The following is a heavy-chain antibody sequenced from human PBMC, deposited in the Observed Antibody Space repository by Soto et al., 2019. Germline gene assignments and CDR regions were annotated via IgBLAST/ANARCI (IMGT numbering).Heavy chain of an antibody. J-gene: IGHJ5*02. CDR2: IYYSGST. CDR3: ARGEGRNYDFWSGYGDWFDP. CDR1: GGSISSYY. Sequence: SETLSLTCTVSGGSISSYYWSWIRQPPGKGLEWIGYIYYSGSTNYNPSLKSRVTISVDTSKNQFSLKLSSVTAADTAVYYCARGEGRNYDFWSGYGDWFDPWGQGTLVTVSS. D-gene: IGHD3-3*01. V-gene: IGHV4-59*01.